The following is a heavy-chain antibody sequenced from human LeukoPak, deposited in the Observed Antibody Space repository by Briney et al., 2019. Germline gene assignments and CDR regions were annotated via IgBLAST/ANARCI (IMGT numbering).Heavy chain of an antibody. CDR2: ISGSGGST. CDR1: GFTFSRYG. CDR3: AKGDHGEYGGNWHFDY. Sequence: PGGSLRLSCAASGFTFSRYGMSWVRQAPGKGLEWVSAISGSGGSTCYADSVKGRFTISRDNSKNTLYLQMNSLRAEDTAVYYCAKGDHGEYGGNWHFDYWGQGTLVTVSS. J-gene: IGHJ4*02. D-gene: IGHD4-23*01. V-gene: IGHV3-23*01.